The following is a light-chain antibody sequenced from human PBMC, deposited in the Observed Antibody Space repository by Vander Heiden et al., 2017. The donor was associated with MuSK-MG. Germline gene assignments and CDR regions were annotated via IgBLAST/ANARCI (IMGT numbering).Light chain of an antibody. CDR2: DAS. CDR1: QSVSSY. V-gene: IGKV3-11*01. CDR3: QQRSNWPRYT. J-gene: IGKJ2*01. Sequence: EIVLTQSPATLSLSPGERATLSCRASQSVSSYLAWYQQKPGQAPRLLIYDASNRATGIPARFSGSGSGTDFTLTISCLEPEDFAVYYCQQRSNWPRYTFGQGTKLEIK.